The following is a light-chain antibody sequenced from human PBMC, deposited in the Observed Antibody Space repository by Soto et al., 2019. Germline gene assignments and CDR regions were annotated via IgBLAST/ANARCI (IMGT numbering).Light chain of an antibody. Sequence: EIVLSQSPGTLSLSPGDRATLSCRASQTVSSTYLAWYQQKPGQAPRLLIYGASSRATGIPDRFSGSGSGTDFPLAISRLEPEDFAVYYCQQYGSSPWTFGQGTKVEIQ. CDR2: GAS. CDR1: QTVSSTY. CDR3: QQYGSSPWT. V-gene: IGKV3-20*01. J-gene: IGKJ1*01.